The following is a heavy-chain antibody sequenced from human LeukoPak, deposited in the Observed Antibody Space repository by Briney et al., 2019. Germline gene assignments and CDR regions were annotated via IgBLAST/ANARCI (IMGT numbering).Heavy chain of an antibody. J-gene: IGHJ3*02. CDR2: IIPIFGTA. V-gene: IGHV1-69*13. CDR1: GGTFSSYA. D-gene: IGHD3-22*01. CDR3: ARDFGVDDSSGYRAFDI. Sequence: SVKVSCKASGGTFSSYAISWVRQAPGQGLEWMGRIIPIFGTANYAQKFQGRVTITADESTSTAYMELSSLRSEDTAVYYCARDFGVDDSSGYRAFDIWGQGTMVTVSS.